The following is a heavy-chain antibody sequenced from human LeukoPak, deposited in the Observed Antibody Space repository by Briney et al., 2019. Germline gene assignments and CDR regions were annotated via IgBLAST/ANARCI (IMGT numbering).Heavy chain of an antibody. CDR1: GYTFTSYG. D-gene: IGHD4-23*01. V-gene: IGHV1-18*01. Sequence: ASVKVSCKASGYTFTSYGISWVRQAPGQGLELMGLISAYNGNTNYAQKLQVIVTMTTDTSTSTAYMELRSLRSDDTAVYYCARYYGGNDAFDIWGQGTMVTVSS. J-gene: IGHJ3*02. CDR3: ARYYGGNDAFDI. CDR2: ISAYNGNT.